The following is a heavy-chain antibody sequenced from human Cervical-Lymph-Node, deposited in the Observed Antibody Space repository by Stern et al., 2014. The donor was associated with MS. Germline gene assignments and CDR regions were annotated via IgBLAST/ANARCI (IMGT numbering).Heavy chain of an antibody. V-gene: IGHV1-69*01. Sequence: QVQLLQPGSEVKKPGSSVKVSCKSSGDTFSNYALSWVRQAPGQGLEWVGVLIPVFGATRYGQRFQGRVTITQEESTGTAFMELSNLTSDDTAVYYCALRRSYYVFWGQGTLISVSS. J-gene: IGHJ4*02. CDR1: GDTFSNYA. CDR2: LIPVFGAT. CDR3: ALRRSYYVF. D-gene: IGHD4-11*01.